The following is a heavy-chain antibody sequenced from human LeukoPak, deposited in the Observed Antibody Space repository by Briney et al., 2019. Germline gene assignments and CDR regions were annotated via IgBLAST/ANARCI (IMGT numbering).Heavy chain of an antibody. J-gene: IGHJ6*02. CDR2: ISGSGGST. V-gene: IGHV3-23*01. CDR3: ATPVGHYYYYGMDV. Sequence: GGSLRLSCAASGFTFSSYAMSWVRQAPGKGLEWVSAISGSGGSTYYADSVKGRFTISRDNSKDTLYLQMNSLKAEDTAVYYCATPVGHYYYYGMDVWGQGTTVTVSS. CDR1: GFTFSSYA.